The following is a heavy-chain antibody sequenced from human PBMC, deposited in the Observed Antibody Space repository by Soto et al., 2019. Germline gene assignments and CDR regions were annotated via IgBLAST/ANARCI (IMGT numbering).Heavy chain of an antibody. J-gene: IGHJ5*02. Sequence: SETLSLTCTVSGGSISSGDYYWSWIRQPPGKGLEWIGYIYYSGSTYYNPSLKSRVTISVDTSKNQFSLKLSSVTAADTAVYYCAREGTARGAWFDPWGQGTLVTVSS. CDR1: GGSISSGDYY. CDR3: AREGTARGAWFDP. V-gene: IGHV4-30-4*01. CDR2: IYYSGST. D-gene: IGHD5-18*01.